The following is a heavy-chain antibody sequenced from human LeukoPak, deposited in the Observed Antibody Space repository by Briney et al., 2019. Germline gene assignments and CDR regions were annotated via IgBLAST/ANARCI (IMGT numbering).Heavy chain of an antibody. V-gene: IGHV3-21*01. CDR3: ARGQAAANILYYFDY. CDR2: ITSSSTFI. Sequence: KPGGSLRLSCAASGFTFRSYTMSWVRKAPGKGLEWVASITSSSTFIYYADSLKDRFTISRDNAQNSLYLQMNSLRAEDTAVYYCARGQAAANILYYFDYWGQGTLVTVSS. CDR1: GFTFRSYT. J-gene: IGHJ4*02. D-gene: IGHD6-13*01.